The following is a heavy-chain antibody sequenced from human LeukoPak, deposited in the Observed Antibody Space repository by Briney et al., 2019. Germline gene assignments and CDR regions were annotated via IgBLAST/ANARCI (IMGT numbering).Heavy chain of an antibody. V-gene: IGHV4-34*01. CDR1: GGSFSGYY. Sequence: SETLSLTCAVYGGSFSGYYWSWIRQPPGKGLEWIGANHYSGRSYHSPSLKSRVTISVDTSKNQFSLKVNSVTAADTAVYYCARQGWPPYGGKPLWGQGTVVTVSS. CDR2: NHYSGRS. D-gene: IGHD4-23*01. CDR3: ARQGWPPYGGKPL. J-gene: IGHJ4*02.